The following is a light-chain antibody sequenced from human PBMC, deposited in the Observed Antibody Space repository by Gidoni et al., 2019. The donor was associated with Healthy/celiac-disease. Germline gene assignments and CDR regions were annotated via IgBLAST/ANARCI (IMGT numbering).Light chain of an antibody. J-gene: IGKJ1*01. V-gene: IGKV3-15*01. Sequence: IVMTQSPATLSVSPGERATLSCRASQSVSSNLAWYQQKPGQAPRLLIYGASTRATGIPARFSGSGSGTEFTLTISSLQSEDFAVYYCQQYNNWPWTFXQXTKVXIK. CDR3: QQYNNWPWT. CDR2: GAS. CDR1: QSVSSN.